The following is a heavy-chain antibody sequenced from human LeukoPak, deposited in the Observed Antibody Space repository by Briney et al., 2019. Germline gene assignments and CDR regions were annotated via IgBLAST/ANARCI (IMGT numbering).Heavy chain of an antibody. J-gene: IGHJ4*02. CDR3: AKDNYDFWSGYCDY. D-gene: IGHD3-3*01. CDR1: GFTFSSYG. V-gene: IGHV3-30*02. Sequence: GGSLRLSCAASGFTFSSYGMHWVRQAPGKGLEWVAFIRYDGSNKYYADSVKGRFTISRDNSKNTLYLHMNSLRAEDTAVYYCAKDNYDFWSGYCDYWGQGTLVTVSS. CDR2: IRYDGSNK.